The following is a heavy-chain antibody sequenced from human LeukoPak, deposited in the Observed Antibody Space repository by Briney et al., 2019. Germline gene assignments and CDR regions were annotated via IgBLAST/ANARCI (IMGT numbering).Heavy chain of an antibody. CDR2: ISSSGSTI. D-gene: IGHD2-21*02. CDR1: GFTFSSYA. J-gene: IGHJ4*02. V-gene: IGHV3-48*04. CDR3: ARDNIAYCGGDCYLDY. Sequence: GGSLRLSCAASGFTFSSYAMSWVRQAPGKGLEWVSYISSSGSTIYYADSVKGRFTISRDNAKNSLYLQMNSLRAEDTAVYYCARDNIAYCGGDCYLDYWGQGTLVTVSS.